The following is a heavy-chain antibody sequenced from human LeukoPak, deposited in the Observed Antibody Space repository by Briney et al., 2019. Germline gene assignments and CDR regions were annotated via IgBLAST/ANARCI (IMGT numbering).Heavy chain of an antibody. V-gene: IGHV1-46*01. CDR1: GYTFTTYY. J-gene: IGHJ4*02. D-gene: IGHD6-13*01. CDR3: ALYSSTWY. CDR2: INPTGGST. Sequence: ASVKVSCKASGYTFTTYYIHWVRQAPGQGLEWMGIINPTGGSTTYAQKFQGRVTMTRDTSTSTVFMEVNSLRSEDTAVYYCALYSSTWYWGQGTLVAVSS.